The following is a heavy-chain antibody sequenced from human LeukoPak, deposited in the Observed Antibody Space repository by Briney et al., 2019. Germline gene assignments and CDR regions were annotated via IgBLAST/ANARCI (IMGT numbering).Heavy chain of an antibody. CDR1: GGSISSYY. D-gene: IGHD1-1*01. Sequence: SETLSLTCTVSGGSISSYYWSWIRQPPGKGLEWIGYIYYSGSTNYNPSLKSRVTISVDTSKNQFSLKLSSVTAADTAVYYCARRPGYFFDYWSQGTLVTVSS. V-gene: IGHV4-59*08. CDR2: IYYSGST. CDR3: ARRPGYFFDY. J-gene: IGHJ4*02.